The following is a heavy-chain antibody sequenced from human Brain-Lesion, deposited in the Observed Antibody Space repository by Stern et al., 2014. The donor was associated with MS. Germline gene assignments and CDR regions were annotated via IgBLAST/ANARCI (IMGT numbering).Heavy chain of an antibody. CDR2: IRQDGGET. CDR1: GFTFSRYW. V-gene: IGHV3-7*01. Sequence: EMQLVESGGGLVRPGESLTLSCVASGFTFSRYWMTWVRQAPGKGLDWVANIRQDGGETYYVDSVKARFPISRDNAKNSLFIQMNSLRVEDTAVEYCARHLAFEFAPLGQGTLVTVSS. CDR3: ARHLAFEFAP. J-gene: IGHJ5*02. D-gene: IGHD2/OR15-2a*01.